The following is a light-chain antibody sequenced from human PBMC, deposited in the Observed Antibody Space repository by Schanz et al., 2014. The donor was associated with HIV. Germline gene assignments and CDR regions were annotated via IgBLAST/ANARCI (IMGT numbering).Light chain of an antibody. J-gene: IGLJ1*01. CDR1: SSDVGTYNR. CDR2: EVS. Sequence: LTQPASVSGSPGQSITISCSGTSSDVGTYNRVSWYQQHPGKAPKLMIYEVSKRPSGVSSRFSGSKSGNTASLTISGLQAEDEGDYYCCAYAGSSTYVFGTGTKLTVL. V-gene: IGLV2-23*02. CDR3: CAYAGSSTYV.